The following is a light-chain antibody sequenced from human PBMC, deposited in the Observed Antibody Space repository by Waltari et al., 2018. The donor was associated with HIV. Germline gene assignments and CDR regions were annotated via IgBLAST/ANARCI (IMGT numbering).Light chain of an antibody. Sequence: QSVLTPPPSASGTPGQRVTISCSGTTTYVHWYQQLPGAAPKLLIYRNNQRPSGVPARFSGSKSGTSASLAISGLRSEDEAEYFCATWGDNLSGPVVFGGGTKLTVL. CDR1: TTY. CDR3: ATWGDNLSGPVV. J-gene: IGLJ3*02. V-gene: IGLV1-47*01. CDR2: RNN.